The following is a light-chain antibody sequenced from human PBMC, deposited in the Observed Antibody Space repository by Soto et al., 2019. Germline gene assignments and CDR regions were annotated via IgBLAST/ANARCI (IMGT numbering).Light chain of an antibody. CDR2: DAS. Sequence: TLSLYQGERATLSCRASQSVSNNYLAWYQQKPGQAPRLLIYDASNRATGIPARFSGSGSGTDFTLTISSLEPEDFAVYYCQQRSNLPRTFGQGTKVDI. V-gene: IGKV3-11*01. CDR1: QSVSNNY. CDR3: QQRSNLPRT. J-gene: IGKJ1*01.